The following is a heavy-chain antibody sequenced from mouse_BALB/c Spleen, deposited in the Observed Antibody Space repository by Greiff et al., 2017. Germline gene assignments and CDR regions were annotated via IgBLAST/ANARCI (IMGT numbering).Heavy chain of an antibody. CDR1: GYSFTSYY. D-gene: IGHD1-1*01. CDR2: IFPGSGNT. CDR3: ATYYYGSSLYYFDY. J-gene: IGHJ2*01. Sequence: VKLQQSGPELVKPGASVKISCKASGYSFTSYYIHWVKQRPGQGLEWIGWIFPGSGNTKYNEKFKGKATLTADTSSSTAYMQLSSLTSEDSAVYFCATYYYGSSLYYFDYWGQGTTLTVSS. V-gene: IGHV1-66*01.